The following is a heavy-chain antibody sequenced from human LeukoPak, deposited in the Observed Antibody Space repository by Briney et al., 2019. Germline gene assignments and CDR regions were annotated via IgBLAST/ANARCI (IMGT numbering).Heavy chain of an antibody. Sequence: ASVKVSCKASGYTFTGYYMHWVRQAPGQGLEWMGWINPNSGGTNYAQKFQGRVTITADESTSTAYMELSSLRSEDTAVYYCARGANYDSSGYRYYFDYWGQGTLVTVSS. D-gene: IGHD3-22*01. CDR1: GYTFTGYY. CDR2: INPNSGGT. V-gene: IGHV1-2*02. CDR3: ARGANYDSSGYRYYFDY. J-gene: IGHJ4*02.